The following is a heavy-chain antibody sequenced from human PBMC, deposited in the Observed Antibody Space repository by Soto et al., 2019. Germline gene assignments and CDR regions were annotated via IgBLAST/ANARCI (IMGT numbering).Heavy chain of an antibody. CDR2: IIPILGIA. J-gene: IGHJ4*02. D-gene: IGHD6-13*01. CDR1: GGTFSSYT. Sequence: QVPLVQSGAEVKKPGSSVKVSCKASGGTFSSYTISWVRQAPGQGLEWMGRIIPILGIANYAQKFQGRVTITADKSTSTAYMELSSLRSEDTAVYYCAREGLSSSLDYWGQGTLVTVSS. V-gene: IGHV1-69*08. CDR3: AREGLSSSLDY.